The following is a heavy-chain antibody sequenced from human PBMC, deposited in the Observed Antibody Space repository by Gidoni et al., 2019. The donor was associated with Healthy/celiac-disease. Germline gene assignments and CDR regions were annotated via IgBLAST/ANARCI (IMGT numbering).Heavy chain of an antibody. Sequence: QVQLQQWGAGLLKPSETLSLTCAVSGGSFSGYYWSWIRQPPGKGLEWIGEINHSGSTNYNPSLKSRVTISVDTSKNQFSLKLSSVTAADTAVYYCASSVRRIAPKSFDYWGQGTLVTVSS. CDR2: INHSGST. J-gene: IGHJ4*02. D-gene: IGHD2-21*01. V-gene: IGHV4-34*01. CDR1: GGSFSGYY. CDR3: ASSVRRIAPKSFDY.